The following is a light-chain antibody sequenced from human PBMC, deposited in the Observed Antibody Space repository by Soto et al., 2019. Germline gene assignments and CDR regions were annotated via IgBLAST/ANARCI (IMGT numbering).Light chain of an antibody. CDR2: DAN. J-gene: IGLJ3*02. Sequence: QTVVTQEPSLTVSPGGTVTLTCGSSTGAVTGTHYAYWFQQKPGQAPRTLIYDANDKHSWTPVRFSGSLLGDKAALTLSGAQPEDEAEYYCLLSYGNVAVFGGGTKLTVL. CDR1: TGAVTGTHY. CDR3: LLSYGNVAV. V-gene: IGLV7-46*01.